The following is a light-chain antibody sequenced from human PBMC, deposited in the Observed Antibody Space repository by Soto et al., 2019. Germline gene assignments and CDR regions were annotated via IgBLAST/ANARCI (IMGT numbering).Light chain of an antibody. J-gene: IGKJ5*01. Sequence: EIVLTQSPGTLSLSPGERATLSCRASHSVSSSYLAWYQQKPGQAPRLLIYGASSRATGIPDRFSGSGSGTDFTLTISRLEPEDXAVYXCXQYGGSPPITFGQGTRLEIK. CDR1: HSVSSSY. CDR2: GAS. V-gene: IGKV3-20*01. CDR3: XQYGGSPPIT.